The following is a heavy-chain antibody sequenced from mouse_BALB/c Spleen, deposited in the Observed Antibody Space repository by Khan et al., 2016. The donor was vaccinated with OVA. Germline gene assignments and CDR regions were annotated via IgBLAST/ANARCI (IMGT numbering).Heavy chain of an antibody. D-gene: IGHD1-1*02. J-gene: IGHJ4*01. CDR2: ITYSGSA. V-gene: IGHV3-2*02. Sequence: EVQLQESGPGLVKPSQSLSLTCTVTGYSITSDYAWNWIRQFPGNKLEWMGYITYSGSANYNPALKSRISITRDTSKHQFFLQLTPLTTADSAAYYCARGGSRDNYAMDYWGQGTSVTVSS. CDR1: GYSITSDYA. CDR3: ARGGSRDNYAMDY.